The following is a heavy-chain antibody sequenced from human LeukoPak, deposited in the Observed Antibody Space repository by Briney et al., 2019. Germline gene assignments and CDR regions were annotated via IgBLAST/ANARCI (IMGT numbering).Heavy chain of an antibody. V-gene: IGHV3-48*03. CDR3: AELGITMIGGV. J-gene: IGHJ6*04. CDR2: ISSSGSTI. Sequence: GGSLRLSCAASGFTFNSYAMTWVRQAPGKGLEWVSTISSSGSTIYYADSVKGRFTISRDNAKNSLYLQMNSLRAEDTAVYYCAELGITMIGGVWGKGTTVTISS. CDR1: GFTFNSYA. D-gene: IGHD3-10*02.